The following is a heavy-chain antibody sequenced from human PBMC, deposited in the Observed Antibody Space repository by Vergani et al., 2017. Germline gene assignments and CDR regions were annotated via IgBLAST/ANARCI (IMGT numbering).Heavy chain of an antibody. V-gene: IGHV3-30*04. CDR3: ARDSPVVSPFDY. CDR2: ISYDGSNK. J-gene: IGHJ4*02. D-gene: IGHD2-8*02. CDR1: GFTFSSYA. Sequence: VQLVESGGGLVQPGGSLRLSCAASGFTFSSYAMHWVRQAPGKGLEWVAVISYDGSNKYYADSVKGRFTISRDNSKNTLYLQMNSLRAEDTAVYYCARDSPVVSPFDYWGQGTLVTVSS.